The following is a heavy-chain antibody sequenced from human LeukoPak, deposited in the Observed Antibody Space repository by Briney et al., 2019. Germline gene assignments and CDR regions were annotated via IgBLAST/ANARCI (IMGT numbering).Heavy chain of an antibody. V-gene: IGHV4-59*01. CDR2: IYYSGST. CDR1: GGSISSYY. J-gene: IGHJ4*02. CDR3: ARARHYYDGSGYSRYFDY. D-gene: IGHD3-22*01. Sequence: PSETLSLTCTVSGGSISSYYWSWIRQPPGKGLEWIGYIYYSGSTNYNPSLKSRVAISVDTSKNQFSLKLSSVTAADTAVYYCARARHYYDGSGYSRYFDYWGQGTLVTVSS.